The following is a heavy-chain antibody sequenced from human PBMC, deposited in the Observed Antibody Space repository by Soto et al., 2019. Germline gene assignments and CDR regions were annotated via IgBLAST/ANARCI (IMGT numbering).Heavy chain of an antibody. Sequence: GGSLRLSCAAPGFTFIIYALHFVRHAPGKGLEWVAVMSPNGNNQYYADSVKGRFTISRDTSKSTLYLQMTSLRPDDTAVYYCATGANFYYDTSRYWGQGTLVTVSS. CDR1: GFTFIIYA. V-gene: IGHV3-30-3*01. CDR2: MSPNGNNQ. J-gene: IGHJ4*02. CDR3: ATGANFYYDTSRY. D-gene: IGHD3-22*01.